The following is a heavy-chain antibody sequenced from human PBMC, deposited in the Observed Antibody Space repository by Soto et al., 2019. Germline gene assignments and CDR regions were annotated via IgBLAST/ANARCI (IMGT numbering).Heavy chain of an antibody. CDR1: GFTFSDYY. CDR2: ISSSGSTI. CDR3: ARDESSWYSNYYGMDV. J-gene: IGHJ6*02. Sequence: PGGSLRLSCAASGFTFSDYYMSWIRQAPGKGLEWVSYISSSGSTIYYADSVKGRFTISRDNAKNSLYLQMNSLRAEDTAVYYCARDESSWYSNYYGMDVWGQGTKGTGAS. D-gene: IGHD6-13*01. V-gene: IGHV3-11*01.